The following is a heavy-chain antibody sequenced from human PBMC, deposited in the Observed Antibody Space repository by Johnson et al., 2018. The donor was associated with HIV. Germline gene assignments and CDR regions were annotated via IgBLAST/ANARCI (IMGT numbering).Heavy chain of an antibody. CDR1: GFTFSSYG. CDR3: AKSPLKVAAKGAFDI. CDR2: IWYDGSNK. J-gene: IGHJ3*02. V-gene: IGHV3-33*06. Sequence: QVQLVESGGGVVQPGRSLRLSCAASGFTFSSYGMHWVRQAPGKGLEWVAVIWYDGSNKYYADSVKGRFTISRDNSKNTLDLQMNSLTHEDTAVYYCAKSPLKVAAKGAFDIWGQGTVVTVSS. D-gene: IGHD1-26*01.